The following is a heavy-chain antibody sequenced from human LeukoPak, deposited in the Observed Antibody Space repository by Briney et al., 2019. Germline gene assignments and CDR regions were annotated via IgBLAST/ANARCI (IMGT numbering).Heavy chain of an antibody. D-gene: IGHD3-3*01. Sequence: KASETLSLTCTVSGGSISSYYWSWIRQPPGKGLEWIGYIYYSGSTNYNPSLKSRVTISVDTSKNQFSLKLSSVTAADTAVYYCARFGDFWSGHTYFDYWGQGTLVTVSS. V-gene: IGHV4-59*01. J-gene: IGHJ4*02. CDR2: IYYSGST. CDR1: GGSISSYY. CDR3: ARFGDFWSGHTYFDY.